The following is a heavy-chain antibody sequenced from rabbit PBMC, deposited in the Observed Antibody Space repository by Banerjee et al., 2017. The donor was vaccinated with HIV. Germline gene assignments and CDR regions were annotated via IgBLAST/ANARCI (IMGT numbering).Heavy chain of an antibody. CDR1: GFSFSRGYY. CDR2: IDVGNSRT. Sequence: QEQLEESGGGLVQPEGSLTLTCTASGFSFSRGYYMCWVRQAPGKGLEWVACIDVGNSRTYYASWAKGRFTISKTSSTTVTLQMTSLTAADTATYFCARDKIGTSDLSFDLWGQGTLVTVS. CDR3: ARDKIGTSDLSFDL. V-gene: IGHV1S45*01. J-gene: IGHJ4*01. D-gene: IGHD8-1*01.